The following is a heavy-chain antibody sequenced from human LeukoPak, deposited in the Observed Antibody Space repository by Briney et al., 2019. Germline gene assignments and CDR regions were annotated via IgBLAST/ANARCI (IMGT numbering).Heavy chain of an antibody. CDR3: TRTMMGSNAFDI. D-gene: IGHD3-22*01. V-gene: IGHV3-74*01. CDR1: GFTFSRYW. J-gene: IGHJ3*02. CDR2: IKNDGSTT. Sequence: GGSLRLFCAASGFTFSRYWMHWVRQAPGKGLVWVARIKNDGSTTIYADSVKGRFTISRDNTKNTLYLQMNSLRAEDTTVYYCTRTMMGSNAFDIWGQGTMVTVSS.